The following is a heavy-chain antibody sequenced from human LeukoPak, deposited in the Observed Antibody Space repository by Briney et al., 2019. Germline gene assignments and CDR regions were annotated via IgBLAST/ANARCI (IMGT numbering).Heavy chain of an antibody. D-gene: IGHD2-21*02. CDR1: GFTFSSYS. CDR2: ISGSGGST. Sequence: GGSLRLSCAASGFTFSSYSMNWVRQAPGKGLEWVSAISGSGGSTYYADSVKGRFTISRDNSKNTLYLQINSLRAEDTALYYCAKKSGGDCHDYWGQGTLVTVSS. J-gene: IGHJ4*02. V-gene: IGHV3-23*01. CDR3: AKKSGGDCHDY.